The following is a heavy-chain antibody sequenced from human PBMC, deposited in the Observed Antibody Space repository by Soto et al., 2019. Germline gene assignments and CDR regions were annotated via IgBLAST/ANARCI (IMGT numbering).Heavy chain of an antibody. Sequence: PSQTLSLTCAVHGGSFSGYYWSWIRQPPGKGLEWIGEINHSGSTNYNPSLKSRVTISVDTSKNQFSLKLSSVTAADTAVYYCARFRYYDFWSGYCNPPTHAAFDIWGQGTMVTVS. D-gene: IGHD3-3*01. V-gene: IGHV4-34*01. CDR1: GGSFSGYY. J-gene: IGHJ3*02. CDR2: INHSGST. CDR3: ARFRYYDFWSGYCNPPTHAAFDI.